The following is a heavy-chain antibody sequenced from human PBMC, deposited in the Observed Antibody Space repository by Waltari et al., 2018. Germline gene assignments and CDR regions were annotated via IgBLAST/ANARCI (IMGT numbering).Heavy chain of an antibody. Sequence: EVQLVESGGGLVQPGGSLRLSCAASGFPFSSFWMHWVRQRPGEGLVWVSRTNTDGSGTSYADSVRGRFTISRDNAKSTVYLQMNSLTAEDTAVYYCARINRMRNWYFDVWGRGTLVTVSS. V-gene: IGHV3-74*01. CDR3: ARINRMRNWYFDV. CDR1: GFPFSSFW. J-gene: IGHJ2*01. CDR2: TNTDGSGT.